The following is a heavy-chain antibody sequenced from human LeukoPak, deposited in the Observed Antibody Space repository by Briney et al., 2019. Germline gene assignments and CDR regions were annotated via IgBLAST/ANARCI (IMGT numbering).Heavy chain of an antibody. V-gene: IGHV4-34*01. D-gene: IGHD3-9*01. Sequence: SETLSLTCTVSGDSIRSYYWSWIRQPPGKGLEWIGEINHSGSTNYNPSLKSRVTISVDTSKNQFSLKLSSVTAADTAVYYCARHSYILTGYLYYYYYMDVWGKGTTVTISS. CDR2: INHSGST. J-gene: IGHJ6*03. CDR3: ARHSYILTGYLYYYYYMDV. CDR1: GDSIRSYY.